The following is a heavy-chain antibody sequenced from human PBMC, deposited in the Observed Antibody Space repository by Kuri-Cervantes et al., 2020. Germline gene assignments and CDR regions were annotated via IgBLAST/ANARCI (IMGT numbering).Heavy chain of an antibody. CDR1: GYSISSGYY. CDR3: ARLSGWYIGSWFDP. D-gene: IGHD6-19*01. V-gene: IGHV4-38-2*01. J-gene: IGHJ5*02. Sequence: SETLSLTCAVSGYSISSGYYWGWIRQPPGKGLEWIGSIYHSGSTYYNPSLKSRVTISVDTSKNQFSLKLSSVTAADTAVYYCARLSGWYIGSWFDPWGQGTLVTVSS. CDR2: IYHSGST.